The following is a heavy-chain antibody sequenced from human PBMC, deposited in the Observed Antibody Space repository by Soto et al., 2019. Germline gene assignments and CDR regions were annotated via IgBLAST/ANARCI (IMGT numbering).Heavy chain of an antibody. CDR2: IDPSDSYT. CDR1: GYSFTSYW. Sequence: GESLKISCKGSGYSFTSYWISWVRQMPGKGLEWMGRIDPSDSYTNYSPSFQGHFTISADKSSSTAYLQWCSLKASDTAMYYCARHDIVLMVYASDPIGMDVWGQGTTVNVS. CDR3: ARHDIVLMVYASDPIGMDV. D-gene: IGHD2-8*01. V-gene: IGHV5-10-1*01. J-gene: IGHJ6*02.